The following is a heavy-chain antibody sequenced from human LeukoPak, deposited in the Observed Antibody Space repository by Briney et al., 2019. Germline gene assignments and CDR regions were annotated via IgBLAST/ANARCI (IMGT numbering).Heavy chain of an antibody. Sequence: GGSLRLSCAASGFTFSSYEMNWFRQAPGKGLEWVSYISSSGNTIYYADSVKGRFTISRDNAKNSLYLQMNSLRAEDTAVYYCARDHGSDWHYFDYWGQGTLVTVSS. CDR2: ISSSGNTI. J-gene: IGHJ4*02. CDR1: GFTFSSYE. V-gene: IGHV3-48*03. D-gene: IGHD6-19*01. CDR3: ARDHGSDWHYFDY.